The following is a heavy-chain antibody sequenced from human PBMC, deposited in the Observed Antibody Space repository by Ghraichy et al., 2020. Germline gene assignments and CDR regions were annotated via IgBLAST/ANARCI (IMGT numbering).Heavy chain of an antibody. CDR1: GGSFSGYY. Sequence: SETLSLTCAVYGGSFSGYYWSWIRQPPGKGLEWIGEINHSGSTNYNPSLKSRVTISVDTSKNQFSLKLSSVTAADTAVYYCARGPLGRGRKNYLSTIYGMDVWGQGTTVTVSS. V-gene: IGHV4-34*01. CDR2: INHSGST. CDR3: ARGPLGRGRKNYLSTIYGMDV. D-gene: IGHD5-24*01. J-gene: IGHJ6*02.